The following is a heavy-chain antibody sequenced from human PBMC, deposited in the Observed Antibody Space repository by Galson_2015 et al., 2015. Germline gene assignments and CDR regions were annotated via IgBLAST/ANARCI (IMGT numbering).Heavy chain of an antibody. D-gene: IGHD2-2*01. CDR3: ARDKGCSSTSCYDRYYYGMDV. V-gene: IGHV1-3*01. J-gene: IGHJ6*02. Sequence: SVKVSCKASGYTFTSYAMHWVRQAPGQRLEWMGWINAGNGNTKYSQKFQGRVTITRDTSASTAYMELSSLRSEDTAVYYCARDKGCSSTSCYDRYYYGMDVWGQGTTVTVSS. CDR1: GYTFTSYA. CDR2: INAGNGNT.